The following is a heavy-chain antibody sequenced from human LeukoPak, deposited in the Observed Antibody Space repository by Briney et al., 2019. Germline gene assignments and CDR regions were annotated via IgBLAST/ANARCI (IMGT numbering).Heavy chain of an antibody. CDR3: ARAITMVRGAIGFDY. CDR1: GGSISSGDYY. J-gene: IGHJ4*02. CDR2: IYYSGST. D-gene: IGHD3-10*01. Sequence: SETLSLTCTVSGGSISSGDYYWSWIRQPPGKGLEWIGYIYYSGSTYYNPSLKSRVTISVDTSKNQFSLKRSSVTAADTAVYYCARAITMVRGAIGFDYWGQGTLVTVSS. V-gene: IGHV4-30-4*01.